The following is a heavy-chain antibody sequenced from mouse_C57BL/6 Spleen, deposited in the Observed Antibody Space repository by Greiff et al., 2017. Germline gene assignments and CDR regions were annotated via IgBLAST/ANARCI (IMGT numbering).Heavy chain of an antibody. Sequence: QVQLQQPGAELVKPGASVKMSCTASGYTFTSYWITWVKQTPGQGLEWIGDIYPGSGSTNYNEKFKSKATLTVDTSSSTDYMQLSSLTSEDSAVYNCARGDRAQDTYAMDYWGQGTSVTVSS. V-gene: IGHV1-55*01. CDR1: GYTFTSYW. J-gene: IGHJ4*01. CDR2: IYPGSGST. CDR3: ARGDRAQDTYAMDY. D-gene: IGHD3-2*02.